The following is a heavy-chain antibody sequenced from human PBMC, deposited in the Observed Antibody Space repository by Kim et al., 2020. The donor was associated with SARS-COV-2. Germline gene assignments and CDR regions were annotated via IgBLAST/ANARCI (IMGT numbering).Heavy chain of an antibody. CDR3: ARDTSPYSGYYIWFDAF. D-gene: IGHD3-9*01. CDR2: INGNGGEK. V-gene: IGHV3-7*01. J-gene: IGHJ3*01. CDR1: GFTLSSYW. Sequence: GGSLRLSCAASGFTLSSYWMTWVRQAPGKGLEWVANINGNGGEKNYVDSLRGRFTISRDNAKNSLYLQMSSLRADDTAVYYCARDTSPYSGYYIWFDAF.